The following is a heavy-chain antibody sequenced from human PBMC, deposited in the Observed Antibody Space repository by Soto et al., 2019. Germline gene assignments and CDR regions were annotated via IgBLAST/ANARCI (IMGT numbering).Heavy chain of an antibody. Sequence: GASVKVSCKASGYSFTSYYMHWVLQAPGQGLEWMGIINPSLGSTSYAPKFQGRVTMTRDTSTSTVYMELRSLRSEDTAVYYCAIGGVAVAHYDYWGQGTLVTVSS. J-gene: IGHJ4*02. CDR1: GYSFTSYY. V-gene: IGHV1-46*01. D-gene: IGHD6-19*01. CDR2: INPSLGST. CDR3: AIGGVAVAHYDY.